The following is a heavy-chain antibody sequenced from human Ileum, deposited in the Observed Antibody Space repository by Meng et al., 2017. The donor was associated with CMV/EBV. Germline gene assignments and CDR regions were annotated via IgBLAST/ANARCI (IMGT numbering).Heavy chain of an antibody. V-gene: IGHV4-59*01. D-gene: IGHD6-6*01. CDR1: GCSINNYY. CDR3: TRDLGTSSSGV. J-gene: IGHJ4*02. CDR2: VYYTGRT. Sequence: QVPLQESGPGLVKSSETLSLTCTVSGCSINNYYWIWIRQPPGKGLEWIGYVYYTGRTEYNPSLKSRISISVDTSKNQFSLKLNSVTTADTAMYYCTRDLGTSSSGVWGQGTLVTVSS.